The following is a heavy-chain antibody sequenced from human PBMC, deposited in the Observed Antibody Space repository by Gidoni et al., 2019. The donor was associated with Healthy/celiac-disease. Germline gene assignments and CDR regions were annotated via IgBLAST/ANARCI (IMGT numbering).Heavy chain of an antibody. J-gene: IGHJ4*02. CDR1: GFTFSSYG. D-gene: IGHD6-19*01. V-gene: IGHV3-33*01. CDR2: IWYDGSNK. Sequence: QVQLVESGGVVVQPGRSLRLSCAASGFTFSSYGMHWVRQAPGKGLEWVAVIWYDGSNKYYADSVKGRLTISRDNSKNTLYLQMNSLRAEDTAVYYCAREISGWLDYWGQGTLVTVSS. CDR3: AREISGWLDY.